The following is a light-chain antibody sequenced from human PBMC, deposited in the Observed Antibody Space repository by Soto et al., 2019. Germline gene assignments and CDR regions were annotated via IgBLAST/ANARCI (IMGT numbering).Light chain of an antibody. CDR2: GAS. V-gene: IGKV3-20*01. J-gene: IGKJ1*01. Sequence: EIVLTQSPGTVSLSPGERATLSCRASQSVSSSSLAWYQQKPGQAPRLLISGASSRATGIPDRFSGSGSGTDFTRTISRLEPEDFAVYYCQQYDSSPRTFGQGTKVDIK. CDR1: QSVSSSS. CDR3: QQYDSSPRT.